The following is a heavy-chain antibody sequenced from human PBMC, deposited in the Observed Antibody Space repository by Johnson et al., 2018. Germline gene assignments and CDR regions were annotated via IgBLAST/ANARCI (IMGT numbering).Heavy chain of an antibody. CDR3: AKPRWLQSYGMDV. CDR2: ISYDGSNK. CDR1: GFTFSSYG. D-gene: IGHD5-24*01. Sequence: QVQLVQSGGGVVQPGRPLRLSCAASGFTFSSYGMHWVRQAPGKGLEWVAVISYDGSNKNYADSVKGRFTISRDNSKNTLYLQMNSLRVEDTAVYYCAKPRWLQSYGMDVWGQGTTVTVS. V-gene: IGHV3-30*18. J-gene: IGHJ6*02.